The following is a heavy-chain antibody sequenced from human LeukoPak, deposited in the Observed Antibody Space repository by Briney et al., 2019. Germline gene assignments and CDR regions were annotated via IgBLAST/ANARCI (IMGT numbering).Heavy chain of an antibody. J-gene: IGHJ3*02. CDR2: IYYSGST. Sequence: SETLSLTCTVSGGSISSSSYYWGWIRQPPGKGLEWIGSIYYSGSTYYNPSLKSRLTISVDTSKNQFSLKLSSVTAADTAVYYCAREYSSGWFDAFDIWGQGTMVTVSS. V-gene: IGHV4-39*02. D-gene: IGHD6-19*01. CDR3: AREYSSGWFDAFDI. CDR1: GGSISSSSYY.